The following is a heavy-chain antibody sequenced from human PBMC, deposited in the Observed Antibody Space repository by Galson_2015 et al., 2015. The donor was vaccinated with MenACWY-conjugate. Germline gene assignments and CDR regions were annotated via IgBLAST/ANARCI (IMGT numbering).Heavy chain of an antibody. V-gene: IGHV5-51*01. CDR1: GYRFTDFW. CDR2: IWPGDSDT. Sequence: QSGAEVKKPGESLKISCTPSGYRFTDFWIGWVRQMPGKGLEWMGIIWPGDSDTRYSPSFQGQVTISADKSINTAYLQWRSLRASDTAMYYCARQGPTSAARNYFDPWGQGTLVTVSS. J-gene: IGHJ5*02. CDR3: ARQGPTSAARNYFDP. D-gene: IGHD1-7*01.